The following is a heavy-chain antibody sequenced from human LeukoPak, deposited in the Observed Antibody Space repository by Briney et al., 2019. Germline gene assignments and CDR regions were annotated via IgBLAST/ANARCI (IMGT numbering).Heavy chain of an antibody. CDR3: ARLQYCSGGSCYQTDY. D-gene: IGHD2-15*01. CDR2: INHSGST. V-gene: IGHV4-34*01. Sequence: GSLRLSCAASGFTFSSYNMNWVRQAPGKGLEWIGEINHSGSTNYNPSLKSRVTISVDTSKNQFSLKLSSVTAADTAVYYCARLQYCSGGSCYQTDYWGQGTLVTVSS. CDR1: GFTFSSYN. J-gene: IGHJ4*02.